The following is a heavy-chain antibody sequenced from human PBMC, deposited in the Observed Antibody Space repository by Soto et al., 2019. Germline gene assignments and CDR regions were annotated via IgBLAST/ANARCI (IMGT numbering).Heavy chain of an antibody. CDR1: GGTFSSYA. J-gene: IGHJ6*02. V-gene: IGHV1-69*01. CDR2: IIPLFGTA. D-gene: IGHD1-1*01. Sequence: QVQLVQSGAEVKKPGSSVKVSCKASGGTFSSYAISWVRQAPGQGLEWMGGIIPLFGTANYAQKFQGRVTITADESTSTGYMELSSLRSEDTGVYYCARDGRKGGTGGGMDVWGQGTTVTVSS. CDR3: ARDGRKGGTGGGMDV.